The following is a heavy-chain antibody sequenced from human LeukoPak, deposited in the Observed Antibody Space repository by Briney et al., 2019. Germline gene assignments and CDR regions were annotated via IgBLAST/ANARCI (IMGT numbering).Heavy chain of an antibody. J-gene: IGHJ5*02. CDR2: ISAYNGNT. Sequence: ASVKVSCKASGYTFTSYGIGWVRQAPGQGLEWMGWISAYNGNTNYAQKLQGRVTMTTDTSTSTAYMELRSLRSDDTAVYYCARESPCSSISCYSSSPNWFDPWGQGTLVTVSS. V-gene: IGHV1-18*01. D-gene: IGHD2-2*02. CDR3: ARESPCSSISCYSSSPNWFDP. CDR1: GYTFTSYG.